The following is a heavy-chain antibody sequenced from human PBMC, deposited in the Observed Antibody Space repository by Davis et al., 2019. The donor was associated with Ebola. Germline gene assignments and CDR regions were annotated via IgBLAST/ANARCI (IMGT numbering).Heavy chain of an antibody. CDR3: ASLHQIRNRGRDFFDC. V-gene: IGHV4-34*01. CDR1: GGSFNDYY. J-gene: IGHJ4*02. D-gene: IGHD1/OR15-1a*01. CDR2: INYRGKT. Sequence: PGGSLRLSCAVYGGSFNDYYWGWIRQSPGHGLEWIGEINYRGKTYYNTALRSRVSLSIDRSKMQYSLRLTSVTAADTAVYYCASLHQIRNRGRDFFDCWGQGTLVTVSS.